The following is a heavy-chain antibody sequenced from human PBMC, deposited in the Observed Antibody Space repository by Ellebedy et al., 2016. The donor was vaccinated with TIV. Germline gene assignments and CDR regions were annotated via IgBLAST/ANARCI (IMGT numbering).Heavy chain of an antibody. CDR2: IRPNSGGT. D-gene: IGHD3-10*01. CDR3: ARTGRYSGSTDASDV. V-gene: IGHV1-2*02. J-gene: IGHJ3*01. Sequence: ASVKVSXXASGYTFTAYDIHWVRQPPGQGLESMGWIRPNSGGTQYAQRFQGRITMTRDTSINTAYMELSRLITDDTAVYYCARTGRYSGSTDASDVWGQGTMVTVSS. CDR1: GYTFTAYD.